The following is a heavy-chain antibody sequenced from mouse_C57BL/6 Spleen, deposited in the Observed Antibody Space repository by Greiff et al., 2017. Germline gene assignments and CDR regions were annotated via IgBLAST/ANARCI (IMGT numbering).Heavy chain of an antibody. D-gene: IGHD1-1*01. CDR1: GYSFTGYY. V-gene: IGHV1-43*01. CDR2: INPSTGGT. J-gene: IGHJ2*01. Sequence: VQLKESGPELVKPGASVKISCKASGYSFTGYYMHWVKQNSEKSLEWIGEINPSTGGTSYNQKFKGKATLTVDKSSSTTYMQLESQTSEDSAVYYWAGWPTRSSPFGYWGQGTTLTVSS. CDR3: AGWPTRSSPFGY.